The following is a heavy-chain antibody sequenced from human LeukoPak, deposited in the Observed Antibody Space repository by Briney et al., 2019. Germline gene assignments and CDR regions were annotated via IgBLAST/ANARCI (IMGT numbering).Heavy chain of an antibody. J-gene: IGHJ4*02. CDR1: GGSISSGGYY. V-gene: IGHV4-31*03. CDR2: IYYSGIT. Sequence: SETLSLTCTVSGGSISSGGYYWNWIRQHPGKGLEWIGYIYYSGITYYNPSLKNRVTISVDTSKNQFSLKLSSVTAADTAVYYCARDRNGDYYFDYWGQGTLVTVSS. CDR3: ARDRNGDYYFDY. D-gene: IGHD4-17*01.